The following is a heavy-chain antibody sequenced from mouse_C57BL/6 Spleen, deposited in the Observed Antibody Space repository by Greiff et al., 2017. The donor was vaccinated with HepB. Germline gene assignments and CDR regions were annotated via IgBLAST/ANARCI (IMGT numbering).Heavy chain of an antibody. D-gene: IGHD2-3*01. CDR3: ARVFYDGYYGY. J-gene: IGHJ2*01. V-gene: IGHV5-4*03. CDR1: GFTFSSYA. Sequence: EVNVVESGGGLVKPGGSLKLSCAASGFTFSSYAMSWVRQTPEKRLEWVATISDGGSYTYYPDNVKGRFTISRDNAKNNLYLQMSHLKSEDTAMYYCARVFYDGYYGYWGQGTTLTVSS. CDR2: ISDGGSYT.